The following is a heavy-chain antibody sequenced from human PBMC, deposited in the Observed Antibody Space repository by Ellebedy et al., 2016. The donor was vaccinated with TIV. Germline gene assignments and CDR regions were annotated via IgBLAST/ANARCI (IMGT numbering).Heavy chain of an antibody. V-gene: IGHV3-66*01. J-gene: IGHJ4*02. CDR3: ARKHLYGLN. CDR1: GFTVSSNS. CDR2: SYSGGGT. D-gene: IGHD3-10*01. Sequence: GESLKISCAASGFTVSSNSMTLGRQAAGKGLEWVSVSYSGGGTSYADYVKGRFNIFRDTSKNTLFLQMNSLRAEDTAVYYCARKHLYGLNWGQGTLVTVSS.